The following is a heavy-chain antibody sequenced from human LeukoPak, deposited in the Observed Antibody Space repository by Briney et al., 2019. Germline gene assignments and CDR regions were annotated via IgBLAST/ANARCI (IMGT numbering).Heavy chain of an antibody. D-gene: IGHD3-16*01. CDR3: AKEGTWGNWYFDL. Sequence: GGSLRLSCAASGFTFSSFAMHWVRQAPGKGLEWVAVIWFDGSYKYYADSVKGRFTISRDNSRNTLYLEMNSLRDGDTAVYYCAKEGTWGNWYFDLWGRGTLVIVTS. CDR1: GFTFSSFA. V-gene: IGHV3-30*02. CDR2: IWFDGSYK. J-gene: IGHJ2*01.